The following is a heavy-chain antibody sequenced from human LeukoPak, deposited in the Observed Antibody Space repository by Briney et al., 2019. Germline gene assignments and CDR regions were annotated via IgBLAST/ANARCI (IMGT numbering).Heavy chain of an antibody. CDR1: GGSFSGYY. J-gene: IGHJ4*02. CDR2: INHSGST. D-gene: IGHD2-2*02. Sequence: SSETLSLTCAVYGGSFSGYYWSWIRQPPGKGLEWIGEINHSGSTNYNPSLNSRVTISVDTSKNQFSMKLSSVTAADTAVYYCARGRQYQLLYGGFDYWGQGTLVTVSS. CDR3: ARGRQYQLLYGGFDY. V-gene: IGHV4-34*01.